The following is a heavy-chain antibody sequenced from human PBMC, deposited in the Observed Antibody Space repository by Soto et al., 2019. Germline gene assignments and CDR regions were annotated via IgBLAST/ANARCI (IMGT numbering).Heavy chain of an antibody. CDR3: ARKAVVVAANAFDV. CDR2: ISSSSSYI. D-gene: IGHD2-15*01. J-gene: IGHJ3*01. Sequence: VGSLRLSCAASGFTFSSYSMNWVRQAPGRGLEWVSSISSSSSYIYYADSVKGRFTISRDNAKNSLYLQMNSLRAEDTAVYYCARKAVVVAANAFDVWGQGTMVTVSS. V-gene: IGHV3-21*01. CDR1: GFTFSSYS.